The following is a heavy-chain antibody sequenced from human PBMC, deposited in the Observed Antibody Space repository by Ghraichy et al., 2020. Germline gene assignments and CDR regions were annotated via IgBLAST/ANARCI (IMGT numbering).Heavy chain of an antibody. CDR1: GFTFSSYA. V-gene: IGHV3-23*01. CDR3: AKVGAAGTGVYFDY. Sequence: GGSLRLSCAASGFTFSSYAMSWVRQAPGKGLEWVSGIRGSGGSTYYADSVKGRFTISRDNSKNTLYLQMNNLRAEDTAVYYCAKVGAAGTGVYFDYWGQGTLVTVSS. D-gene: IGHD6-13*01. J-gene: IGHJ4*02. CDR2: IRGSGGST.